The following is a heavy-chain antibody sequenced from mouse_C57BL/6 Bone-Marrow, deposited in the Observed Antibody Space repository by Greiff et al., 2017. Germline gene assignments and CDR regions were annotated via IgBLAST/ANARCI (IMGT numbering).Heavy chain of an antibody. CDR3: ARWDYYGSSGVAY. J-gene: IGHJ3*01. D-gene: IGHD1-1*01. CDR2: IDPSDSYT. Sequence: QVQLQQPGAELVRPGTSVKLSCKASGYTFTSYWMHWVKQRPGQGLEWIGVIDPSDSYTNYNHKFKGTATLTVDTSSSTAYMQLSSLTSEDSAVYYGARWDYYGSSGVAYGGQGTLVTVSA. CDR1: GYTFTSYW. V-gene: IGHV1-59*01.